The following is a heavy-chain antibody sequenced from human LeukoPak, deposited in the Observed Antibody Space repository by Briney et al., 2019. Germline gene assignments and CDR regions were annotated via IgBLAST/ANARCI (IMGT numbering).Heavy chain of an antibody. CDR2: TYYRSKWYN. CDR1: GDSVSSNSAA. CDR3: ARAPPQLWSSSHYLDY. D-gene: IGHD6-13*01. V-gene: IGHV6-1*01. J-gene: IGHJ4*02. Sequence: SQTLSLTCALSGDSVSSNSAAWNWIRQSPSRGLEWLGRTYYRSKWYNDYAVSVKSRITINPDTSKNQFSLQLNSVTPEDTDVYYCARAPPQLWSSSHYLDYWGQGTLVTVSS.